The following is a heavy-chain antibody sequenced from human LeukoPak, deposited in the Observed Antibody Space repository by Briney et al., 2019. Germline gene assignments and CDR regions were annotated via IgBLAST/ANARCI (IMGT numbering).Heavy chain of an antibody. V-gene: IGHV3-7*01. Sequence: GGSLRLSCAASGFTFSSYWMSWVRQAQGKGLEWVANIKQDGSEKYYVDSVKGRFTIPRDNAKNSLYLQMNSLRAEDTAVYYCVAGTSNYYYGMDVWGQGTTVTVSS. CDR2: IKQDGSEK. D-gene: IGHD6-19*01. CDR1: GFTFSSYW. CDR3: VAGTSNYYYGMDV. J-gene: IGHJ6*02.